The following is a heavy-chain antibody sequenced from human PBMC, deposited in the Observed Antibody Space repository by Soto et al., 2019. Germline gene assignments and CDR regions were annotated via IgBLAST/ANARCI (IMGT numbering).Heavy chain of an antibody. D-gene: IGHD1-26*01. CDR3: ARGSGFIGLVY. Sequence: GSLRLSCAVSGFIFSRYSMNWVRQAPGKGLEWVSSIGTSGSYIYDTDSVKGRFTISRDNTKDSLYLQMNSLRAEDTAIYYCARGSGFIGLVYWGQGTPVTVSS. J-gene: IGHJ4*02. V-gene: IGHV3-21*01. CDR2: IGTSGSYI. CDR1: GFIFSRYS.